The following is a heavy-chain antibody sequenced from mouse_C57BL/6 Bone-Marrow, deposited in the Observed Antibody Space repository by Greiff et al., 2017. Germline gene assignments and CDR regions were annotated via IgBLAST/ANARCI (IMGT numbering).Heavy chain of an antibody. CDR1: GYTFTSYW. CDR2: IYPGSGST. CDR3: ARPYGTLYYYAMDY. V-gene: IGHV1-55*01. D-gene: IGHD1-1*01. J-gene: IGHJ4*01. Sequence: QVHVKQHGAELVKPGASVKMSCKASGYTFTSYWITWVKQRPGQGLEWIGDIYPGSGSTNYNEKFKSKATLTVDTSSSTAYMQLSSLTSEDSAVYYCARPYGTLYYYAMDYWGQGTSVTVSS.